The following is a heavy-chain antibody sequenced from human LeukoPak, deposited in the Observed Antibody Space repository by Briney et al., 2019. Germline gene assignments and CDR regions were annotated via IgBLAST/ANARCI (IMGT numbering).Heavy chain of an antibody. CDR2: IYYSGST. D-gene: IGHD6-13*01. Sequence: PSETLSLTCTVSGGSISSSSYYWGWIRQPPGKGLEWIGSIYYSGSTNYNPSLKSRVTISVDTSKNQFSLKLSSVTAADTAVYYCARDSGGAAAGTVDYWGQGTLVTVSS. CDR1: GGSISSSSYY. J-gene: IGHJ4*02. CDR3: ARDSGGAAAGTVDY. V-gene: IGHV4-39*07.